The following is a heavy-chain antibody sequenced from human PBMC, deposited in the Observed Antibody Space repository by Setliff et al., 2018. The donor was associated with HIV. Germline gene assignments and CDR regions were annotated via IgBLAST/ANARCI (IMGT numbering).Heavy chain of an antibody. CDR2: ISYDARSI. CDR3: ASARIPTGGTSTSFDF. CDR1: GFTFRDFA. J-gene: IGHJ4*02. Sequence: GESLKISCVASGFTFRDFAMHWVRQAPGKGLEWVSAISYDARSIQYADSVKGRFTISRDNSKNTLYLQVDSLRPDDTAVYYCASARIPTGGTSTSFDFWGQGTQVTVSS. D-gene: IGHD1-1*01. V-gene: IGHV3-30*04.